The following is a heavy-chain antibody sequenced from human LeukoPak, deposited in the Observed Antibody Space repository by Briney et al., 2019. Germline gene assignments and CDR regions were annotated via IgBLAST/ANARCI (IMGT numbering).Heavy chain of an antibody. CDR2: IYYPGTT. CDR3: ARDHLCGGACSSDYDAFDI. D-gene: IGHD2-21*02. Sequence: SETESLTCTVSGGSFTSRSYFWAWIRQSPGKGLEWIASIYYPGTTLYNPSLKSRATISVDTSNHQLSLKVISVTAADTAVYYCARDHLCGGACSSDYDAFDIWGQGTVVTVSS. V-gene: IGHV4-39*07. J-gene: IGHJ3*02. CDR1: GGSFTSRSYF.